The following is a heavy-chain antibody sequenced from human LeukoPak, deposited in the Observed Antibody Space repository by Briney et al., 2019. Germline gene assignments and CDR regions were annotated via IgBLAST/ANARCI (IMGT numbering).Heavy chain of an antibody. D-gene: IGHD5-24*01. CDR3: ARDPDGYNFDY. V-gene: IGHV4-59*01. J-gene: IGHJ4*02. CDR1: GGSISSYY. CDR2: IYYSGST. Sequence: PSETLSLTCTVSGGSISSYYWSWIRQPPGKGLEWIGYIYYSGSTNYNPSLKSRVTISVDTSKNQFSLKLSSVTAADTAVYYCARDPDGYNFDYWGQGTLVTVSS.